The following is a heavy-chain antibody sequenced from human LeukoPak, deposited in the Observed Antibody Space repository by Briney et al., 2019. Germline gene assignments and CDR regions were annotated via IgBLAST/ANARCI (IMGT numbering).Heavy chain of an antibody. CDR2: IYASGNT. D-gene: IGHD6-19*01. V-gene: IGHV4-61*01. CDR1: GGSVSSASYY. J-gene: IGHJ4*02. Sequence: SETLSLTCTVSGGSVSSASYYWTWIRQPPGKGLEWIGYIYASGNTNYNPSLKSRVTISVDTSKNQFSLKLSSVTAADTAVYYCARDPPVAGTSWGQGTLVTVSS. CDR3: ARDPPVAGTS.